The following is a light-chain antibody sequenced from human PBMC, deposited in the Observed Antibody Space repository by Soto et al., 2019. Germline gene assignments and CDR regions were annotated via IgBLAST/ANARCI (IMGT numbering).Light chain of an antibody. CDR3: AAWDDSLNGLV. Sequence: QSVLTQPPSASGTPGQRVTISCSGSSSNIGSKPVNWYQQLPGAAPKLLIHNTNQRPSGVPDRFSGSKSGTSASLDISGLQSDDEAHYYCAAWDDSLNGLVFGGGTKVTVL. J-gene: IGLJ2*01. V-gene: IGLV1-44*01. CDR2: NTN. CDR1: SSNIGSKP.